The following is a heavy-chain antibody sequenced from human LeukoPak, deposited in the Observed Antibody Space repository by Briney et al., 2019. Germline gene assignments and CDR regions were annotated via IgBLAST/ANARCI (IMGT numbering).Heavy chain of an antibody. V-gene: IGHV3-21*01. Sequence: GGSLRLSCAASGFTFSTYSMNWVRQAPGKGLEWVSSISSSSSYIYYADSVKGRFTISRDNAKNSLYLQMNSLRAEDTAVYYCARDPGDYYDSSTGYFDLWGRGTLVTVSS. CDR3: ARDPGDYYDSSTGYFDL. J-gene: IGHJ2*01. CDR1: GFTFSTYS. D-gene: IGHD3-22*01. CDR2: ISSSSSYI.